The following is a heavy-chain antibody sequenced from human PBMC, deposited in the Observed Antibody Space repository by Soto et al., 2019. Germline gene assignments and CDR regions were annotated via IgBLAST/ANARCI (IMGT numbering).Heavy chain of an antibody. Sequence: EVQLVESGGVVVQPGGSLRLSCAASGFTFDDYTMHWVRQAPGKGLEWVSLISWDGGSTYYADSVKGRLTISRDNSKNSLYLQMNSLRTEDTALYYCAKEWARDGYNYGVDYWGQGTLVTVSS. J-gene: IGHJ4*02. CDR2: ISWDGGST. D-gene: IGHD5-12*01. V-gene: IGHV3-43*01. CDR3: AKEWARDGYNYGVDY. CDR1: GFTFDDYT.